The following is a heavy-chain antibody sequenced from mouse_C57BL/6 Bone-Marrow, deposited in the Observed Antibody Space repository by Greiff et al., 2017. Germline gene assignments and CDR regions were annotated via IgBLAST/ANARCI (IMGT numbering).Heavy chain of an antibody. CDR1: GYAFSSSW. V-gene: IGHV1-82*01. J-gene: IGHJ1*03. CDR2: IYPGDGDT. Sequence: LVESGPELVKPGASVKISCKASGYAFSSSWMNWVKQRPGKGLEWIGRIYPGDGDTNYNGKFKGKATLTADKSSSTAYMQRSSLTSEDSAVYFCARTRGDGYYDWYFDVWGTGTTVTVST. D-gene: IGHD2-3*01. CDR3: ARTRGDGYYDWYFDV.